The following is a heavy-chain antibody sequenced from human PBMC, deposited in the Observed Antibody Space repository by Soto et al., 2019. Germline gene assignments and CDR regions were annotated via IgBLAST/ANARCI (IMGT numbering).Heavy chain of an antibody. CDR3: ARKQTTVTSLRTYYYGLDV. V-gene: IGHV3-7*03. D-gene: IGHD4-4*01. Sequence: EVQLVESGGGLVQPGGSLRLSCAASGFTFSRYWMTWVRQAPGKGLEWVANIKDDGSGEYYVDSVKGRFTVSRDNAKNSLYLRLSGLRVEYTAVYYCARKQTTVTSLRTYYYGLDVWGQGAPVTVSS. CDR2: IKDDGSGE. CDR1: GFTFSRYW. J-gene: IGHJ6*02.